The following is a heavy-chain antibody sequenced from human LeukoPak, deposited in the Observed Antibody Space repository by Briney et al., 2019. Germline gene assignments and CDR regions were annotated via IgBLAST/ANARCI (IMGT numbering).Heavy chain of an antibody. CDR3: ARQISSSGHFDY. CDR1: GYSFISYW. V-gene: IGHV5-51*01. CDR2: LYPGDSDT. J-gene: IGHJ4*02. D-gene: IGHD6-19*01. Sequence: GESLKISCKGSGYSFISYWLGWVRQMPGKGLEWMGHLYPGDSDTRYSPSFQGQATLSADKTISTAYLQWSSLKASDTAMYYCARQISSSGHFDYWGQGTLVTVSS.